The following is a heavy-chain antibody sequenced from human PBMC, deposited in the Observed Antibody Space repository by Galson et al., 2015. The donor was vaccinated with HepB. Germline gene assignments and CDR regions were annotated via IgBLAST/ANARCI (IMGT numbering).Heavy chain of an antibody. Sequence: SLRLSCAASGFTFSTSAMSWVRQAPGKGLEWVSGISSGGGTTYYADSVKGRFTISRDNSKNMLYLQMNSLRAEDSAVYYCARGSTAWGQGTQVTVSS. CDR1: GFTFSTSA. CDR2: ISSGGGTT. D-gene: IGHD4-17*01. V-gene: IGHV3-23*01. CDR3: ARGSTA. J-gene: IGHJ5*02.